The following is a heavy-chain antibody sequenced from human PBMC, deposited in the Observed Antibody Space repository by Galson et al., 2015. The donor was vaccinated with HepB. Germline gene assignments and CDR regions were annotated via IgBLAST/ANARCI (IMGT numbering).Heavy chain of an antibody. D-gene: IGHD4-17*01. CDR3: ARDKGADSGVLNYSMDV. CDR2: ISYDGSNK. CDR1: GFTFSSYA. V-gene: IGHV3-30-3*01. J-gene: IGHJ6*02. Sequence: SLRLSCAASGFTFSSYAMHWVRQAPGKGLEWVAVISYDGSNKYYADSVKGRFTISRDKSKNTLYLQMNSLRAEDTAVYYCARDKGADSGVLNYSMDVWGQGTPVTVSS.